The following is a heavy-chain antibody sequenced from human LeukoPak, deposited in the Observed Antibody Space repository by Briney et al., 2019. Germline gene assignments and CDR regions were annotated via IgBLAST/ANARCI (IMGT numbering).Heavy chain of an antibody. CDR1: GDSISSGGHY. CDR3: ARGRAEYYYDSSGYPRGSYYYYYMDV. Sequence: SETLSLTCTVSGDSISSGGHYWNWLRQRPGKGLEWIGYIFHTGSTYYNPSLKSRVTISVDTSKNQFSLKLSSVTAADTAVYYCARGRAEYYYDSSGYPRGSYYYYYMDVWGKGTTVTVSS. V-gene: IGHV4-31*03. D-gene: IGHD3-22*01. J-gene: IGHJ6*03. CDR2: IFHTGST.